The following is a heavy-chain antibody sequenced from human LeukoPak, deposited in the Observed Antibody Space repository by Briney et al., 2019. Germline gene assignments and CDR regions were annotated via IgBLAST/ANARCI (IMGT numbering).Heavy chain of an antibody. CDR1: GGSISSGDYY. J-gene: IGHJ6*02. CDR3: ARDVPAAIQRGGMDV. D-gene: IGHD2-2*01. Sequence: PSETLSLTCTVSGGSISSGDYYWSWIRQPPGKGLEWIGYIYYSGSTYYNPSLKSRVTISVDTSKNQFSLKLSSVTAAVTAVYYCARDVPAAIQRGGMDVWGQGTTVTVSS. V-gene: IGHV4-30-4*01. CDR2: IYYSGST.